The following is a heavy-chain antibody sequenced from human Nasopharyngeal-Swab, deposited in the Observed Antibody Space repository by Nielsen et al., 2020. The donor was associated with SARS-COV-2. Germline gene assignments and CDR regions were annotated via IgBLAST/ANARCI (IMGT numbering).Heavy chain of an antibody. CDR3: AKDGGGWYTSGWYYFDY. Sequence: GESLKISCAASGFAFSSYAMSWVRQTPGTGLKWVSSFSGSSGKTYYADYVKGRFTISRDTSKNTLYLQMNSLRADDTAVYYCAKDGGGWYTSGWYYFDYWGQGTLVTVSS. D-gene: IGHD6-19*01. CDR2: FSGSSGKT. CDR1: GFAFSSYA. J-gene: IGHJ4*02. V-gene: IGHV3-23*01.